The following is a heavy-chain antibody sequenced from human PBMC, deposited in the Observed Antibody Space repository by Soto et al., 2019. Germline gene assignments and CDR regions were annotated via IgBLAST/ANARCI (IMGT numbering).Heavy chain of an antibody. V-gene: IGHV1-69*02. Sequence: QVQLVQSGAEVKRPGPSVKVSCKASRDTFTFYSINWVRQAPGLGLEWMGRINPILSMSNYAQRFHGRVTMTADKSTTTAYMELSSLRSEDTAIYYCASSYGSGYRAFDYWGQGALVTVSS. CDR3: ASSYGSGYRAFDY. D-gene: IGHD3-10*01. CDR1: RDTFTFYS. CDR2: INPILSMS. J-gene: IGHJ4*02.